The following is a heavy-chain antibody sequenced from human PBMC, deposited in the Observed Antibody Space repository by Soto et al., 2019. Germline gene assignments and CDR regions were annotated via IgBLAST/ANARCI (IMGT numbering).Heavy chain of an antibody. CDR1: GFACNNYG. V-gene: IGHV3-21*01. CDR3: AREDSIIIPAVSDF. Sequence: PGGSLRLSCTVSGFACNNYGINWVGQAPGQGLEWVSSISKSDYTYYSDSVKGRFTISRDNAKNSVSLQMNTLRVEDTAVYYCAREDSIIIPAVSDFWGQGTLVTVSS. CDR2: ISKSDYT. D-gene: IGHD2-2*01. J-gene: IGHJ4*02.